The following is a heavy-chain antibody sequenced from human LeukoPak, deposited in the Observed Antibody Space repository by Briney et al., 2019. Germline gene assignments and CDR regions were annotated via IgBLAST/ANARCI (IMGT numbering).Heavy chain of an antibody. CDR2: IYSGGST. V-gene: IGHV3-66*01. Sequence: GGSLRLSCAASGFTVSSNYMSWVRQAPGKGLEWVSVIYSGGSTYYADSVKGRFTISRDNSKNTLYLQMNSLRAEDTAVYYCARNPPGIAAAGLYYYYYYMDVWGKGTTVTVSS. D-gene: IGHD6-13*01. CDR3: ARNPPGIAAAGLYYYYYYMDV. J-gene: IGHJ6*03. CDR1: GFTVSSNY.